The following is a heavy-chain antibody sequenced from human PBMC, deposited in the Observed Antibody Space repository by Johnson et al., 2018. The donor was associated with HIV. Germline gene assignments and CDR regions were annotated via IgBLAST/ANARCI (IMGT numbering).Heavy chain of an antibody. CDR1: GFTFSSNY. CDR2: ISVSGDPI. D-gene: IGHD1-26*01. J-gene: IGHJ3*02. Sequence: QVQLVESGGGLIQPGGSLRLSCAASGFTFSSNYMRCIRQAPGKGLEWVSYISVSGDPIYSADSVQGRFTTSRDNAKNSLYLQMKSLRAEDTAVYYCARDLSGSYRSDAFDIWDQGTMVNVSS. CDR3: ARDLSGSYRSDAFDI. V-gene: IGHV3-11*04.